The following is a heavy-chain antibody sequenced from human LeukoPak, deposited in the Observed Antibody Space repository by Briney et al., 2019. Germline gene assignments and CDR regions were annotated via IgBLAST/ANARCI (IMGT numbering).Heavy chain of an antibody. Sequence: EASVKVSCKASGYTFTSYDINWVRQATGQGLEWMGWMNPNSGNTGYAQKFQGRVTMTRNTSISTAYMELSSLRSEDTAAYYCARGGGDYDFWSGYYYFDYWGQGTLVTVSS. J-gene: IGHJ4*02. D-gene: IGHD3-3*01. V-gene: IGHV1-8*01. CDR3: ARGGGDYDFWSGYYYFDY. CDR1: GYTFTSYD. CDR2: MNPNSGNT.